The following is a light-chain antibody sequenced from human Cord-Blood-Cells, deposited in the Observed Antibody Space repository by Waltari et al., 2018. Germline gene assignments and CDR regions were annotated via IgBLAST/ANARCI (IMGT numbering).Light chain of an antibody. CDR1: SSDVGSYNL. J-gene: IGLJ2*01. CDR2: EGS. CDR3: CSYAGSSTFDVV. Sequence: QSALNQPASVSGSPGQSITISCTGTSSDVGSYNLVSWYQQHPGKAPKLMIYEGSKRPSGVSIRFSGSKSGNTASLTISGLQAEDEADYYCCSYAGSSTFDVVFGGGTKLTVL. V-gene: IGLV2-23*03.